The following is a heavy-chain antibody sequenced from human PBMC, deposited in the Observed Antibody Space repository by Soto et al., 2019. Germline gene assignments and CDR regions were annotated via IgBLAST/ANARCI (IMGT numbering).Heavy chain of an antibody. CDR1: GFTFSSYA. D-gene: IGHD6-19*01. J-gene: IGHJ4*02. Sequence: EVQLLESGGGLVQPGGSLRLSCAASGFTFSSYAMSWVRQAPGKGLEWVAAISGSGGSTYYADSVKGRFTISRDNSKNTRYLQMNSLRAEDTAVYYCAKDLGQQWLVHHYFDYWGQGTLVTVSS. CDR3: AKDLGQQWLVHHYFDY. V-gene: IGHV3-23*01. CDR2: ISGSGGST.